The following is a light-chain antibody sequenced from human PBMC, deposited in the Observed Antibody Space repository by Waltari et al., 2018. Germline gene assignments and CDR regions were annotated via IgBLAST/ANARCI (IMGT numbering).Light chain of an antibody. CDR1: QSISNR. J-gene: IGKJ4*01. V-gene: IGKV1-5*03. CDR3: QQYNSYSLLT. CDR2: KES. Sequence: DIQMTQSPSTLSASVGDRVTITCRASQSISNRLPWYQQKPGKAPKLLIYKESTLESGVPSRFSGSGSGTEFTLTISSLQPDDFATYYCQQYNSYSLLTFGGGTKVEIK.